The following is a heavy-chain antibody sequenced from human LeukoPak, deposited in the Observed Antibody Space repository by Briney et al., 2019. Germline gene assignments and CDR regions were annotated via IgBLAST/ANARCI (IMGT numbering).Heavy chain of an antibody. CDR3: ARVGSWSSANY. CDR1: GGSFSGYY. J-gene: IGHJ4*02. V-gene: IGHV4-34*01. Sequence: SETLSLTCAVCGGSFSGYYWSWIRQPPGKGLEWIGEINHSGSTNYNPSLKSRVTISVDTSKNQFSLKLSSVTAADTAVYYCARVGSWSSANYWGQGTLVTVSS. D-gene: IGHD2-15*01. CDR2: INHSGST.